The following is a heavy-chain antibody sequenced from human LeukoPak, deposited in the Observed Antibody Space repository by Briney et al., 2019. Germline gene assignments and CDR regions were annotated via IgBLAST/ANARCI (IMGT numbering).Heavy chain of an antibody. D-gene: IGHD4-11*01. CDR3: ARGHMTTVTMLVY. V-gene: IGHV3-30*03. J-gene: IGHJ4*02. CDR1: GFTFSSYG. Sequence: PGGSLRLSCAASGFTFSSYGMHWVRQAPGKGLEWVAVISYDGSNKYYADSVKGRFTISRDNSKNTLYLQMNSLRAEDTAVYYCARGHMTTVTMLVYWGQGTLVTVSS. CDR2: ISYDGSNK.